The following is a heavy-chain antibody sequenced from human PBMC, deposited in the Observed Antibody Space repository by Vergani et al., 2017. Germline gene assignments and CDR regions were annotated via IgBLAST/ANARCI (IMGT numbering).Heavy chain of an antibody. V-gene: IGHV4-59*01. Sequence: QVQLQESGPGLVKPSETLSLTCTVSGGSISSYYWSWIRQPPGKGLEWIGYSYYSGSTNYNPSLKSRVTISVDTSKNQFSLKLSSLTAADTAVYYCARVKYYYGSGSYSGDNWFDPWSQGTLVTVSS. CDR2: SYYSGST. D-gene: IGHD3-10*01. CDR3: ARVKYYYGSGSYSGDNWFDP. CDR1: GGSISSYY. J-gene: IGHJ5*02.